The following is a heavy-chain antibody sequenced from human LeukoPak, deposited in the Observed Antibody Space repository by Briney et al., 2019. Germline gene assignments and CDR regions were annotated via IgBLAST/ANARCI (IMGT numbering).Heavy chain of an antibody. D-gene: IGHD3-22*01. J-gene: IGHJ4*02. CDR3: ARDLDVSYYYDSSGSDY. Sequence: ASVKVSCKASGYTFTSYGISWVRQAPGQGLEWMGWISAYNGNTNYAQKLQGRVTMTTDTSTSTAYMELRSLRSDETAVYYCARDLDVSYYYDSSGSDYWGQGTLVTVSS. CDR1: GYTFTSYG. V-gene: IGHV1-18*01. CDR2: ISAYNGNT.